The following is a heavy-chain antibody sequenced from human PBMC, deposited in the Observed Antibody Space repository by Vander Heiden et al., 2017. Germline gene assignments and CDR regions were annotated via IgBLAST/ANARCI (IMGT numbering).Heavy chain of an antibody. CDR1: RPPFSNSH. V-gene: IGHV4-59*01. CDR3: ARAGVTTIRATNMDV. D-gene: IGHD4-17*01. J-gene: IGHJ6*02. Sequence: VQLQASGPGLVKPSDTRSHTFTVSRPPFSNSHWSWIRQSPGKGLEWIGDIYYRGNTNYNSSLKSRLTLSIDTSKNQFSLNLRSVTAADTAVYYCARAGVTTIRATNMDVWGQGTTVTVSS. CDR2: IYYRGNT.